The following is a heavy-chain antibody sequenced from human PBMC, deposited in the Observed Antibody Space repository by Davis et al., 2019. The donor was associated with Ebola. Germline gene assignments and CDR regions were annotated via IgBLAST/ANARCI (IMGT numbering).Heavy chain of an antibody. J-gene: IGHJ6*03. V-gene: IGHV3-30*18. CDR3: AKDRGAATWNYDYYIDV. D-gene: IGHD2-15*01. CDR2: ISYDGSNK. CDR1: GFTFSSYG. Sequence: PGGSLRLSCAASGFTFSSYGMHWVRQAPGKGLEWVAVISYDGSNKYYADSVKGRLTLSRNNSKNTLYLEMDRQRAEDTAVYCLAKDRGAATWNYDYYIDVWGKGATVTVSS.